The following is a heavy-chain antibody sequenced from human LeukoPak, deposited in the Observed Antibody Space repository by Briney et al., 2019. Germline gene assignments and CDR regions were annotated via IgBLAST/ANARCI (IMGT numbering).Heavy chain of an antibody. Sequence: GGSLRLSCAASGFTFSSYSMNWIRQAPGKGLEWVSSISSSTSYIYYADSVRGRFTISKDNAKNSLYLQMNSLRAEDTAVYYCARAGGSTVSHSDYWGQGTLVTVSS. D-gene: IGHD4-17*01. CDR2: ISSSTSYI. CDR1: GFTFSSYS. CDR3: ARAGGSTVSHSDY. V-gene: IGHV3-21*01. J-gene: IGHJ4*02.